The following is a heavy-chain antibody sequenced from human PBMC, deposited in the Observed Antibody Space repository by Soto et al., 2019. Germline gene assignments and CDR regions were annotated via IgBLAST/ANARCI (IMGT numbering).Heavy chain of an antibody. J-gene: IGHJ5*02. V-gene: IGHV4-34*01. CDR3: ATRITVFGLLIPPFDP. CDR1: GGSVNGYY. CDR2: INHTGAT. D-gene: IGHD3-3*01. Sequence: SETLPLTGPVYGGSVNGYYWNWIRQPPGKGLEWIGEINHTGATHYNPSLKSRVTMSVDTSKNQFSLRLSSVTAAETAIYYCATRITVFGLLIPPFDPWGQGTQVTVSS.